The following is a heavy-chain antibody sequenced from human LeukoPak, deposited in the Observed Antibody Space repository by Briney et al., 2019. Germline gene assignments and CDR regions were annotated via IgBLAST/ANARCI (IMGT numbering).Heavy chain of an antibody. CDR2: ISSSGSTI. V-gene: IGHV3-48*03. CDR3: ARNQGNGMDV. CDR1: GFTFSSYE. J-gene: IGHJ6*03. Sequence: GGSLRLSCAASGFTFSSYEMNWVRQAPGKGLEWVSYISSSGSTIYYADSVKGRFTISRDNAKNSLYLQMNSLRAEDTAVYYCARNQGNGMDVWGKGTTVIISS. D-gene: IGHD1-14*01.